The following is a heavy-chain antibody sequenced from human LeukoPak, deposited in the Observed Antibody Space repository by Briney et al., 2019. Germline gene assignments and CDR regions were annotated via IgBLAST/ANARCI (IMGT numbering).Heavy chain of an antibody. CDR1: GYTFTGYY. J-gene: IGHJ5*02. Sequence: ASVTVSCKSSGYTFTGYYMHWVRQPPGQGLEWMGWINPNSCGTNYAQKFQGRGTMTRDTSIRTAYMELSRLRSDGTAVYYWAYEGAGYSSSWYVGSPPFNWFDPWGQGTLVTVSS. CDR2: INPNSCGT. V-gene: IGHV1-2*02. D-gene: IGHD6-13*01. CDR3: AYEGAGYSSSWYVGSPPFNWFDP.